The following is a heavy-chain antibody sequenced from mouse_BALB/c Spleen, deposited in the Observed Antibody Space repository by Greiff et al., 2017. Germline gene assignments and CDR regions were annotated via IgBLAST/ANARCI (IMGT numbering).Heavy chain of an antibody. CDR3: ARGYYDYAWFAY. CDR2: ISSGGSYT. J-gene: IGHJ3*01. V-gene: IGHV5-6*02. Sequence: DVMLVESGGDLVKPGGSLKLSCAASGFTFSSYGMSWVRQTPDKRLEWVATISSGGSYTYYPDSVKGRFTISRDNAKNTLYLQMSSLKSEDTAMYYCARGYYDYAWFAYWGQGTLVTVSA. D-gene: IGHD2-4*01. CDR1: GFTFSSYG.